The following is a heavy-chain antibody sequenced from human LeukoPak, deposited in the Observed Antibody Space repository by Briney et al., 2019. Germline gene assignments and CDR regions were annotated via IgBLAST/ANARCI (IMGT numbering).Heavy chain of an antibody. D-gene: IGHD1-7*01. V-gene: IGHV1-2*02. CDR2: INPNSGGT. CDR3: ARDMGLELHLGV. Sequence: ASVKVSCKASGYTFTGYYMHWVRQPPGQGLEWMGWINPNSGGTNYAQKFQGRVTMTRDTSISTAYMELSRLRSDDTAVYYCARDMGLELHLGVWGKGTTVTVSS. J-gene: IGHJ6*04. CDR1: GYTFTGYY.